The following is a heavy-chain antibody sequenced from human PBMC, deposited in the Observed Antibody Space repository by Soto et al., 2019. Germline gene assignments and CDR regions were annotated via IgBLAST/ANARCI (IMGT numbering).Heavy chain of an antibody. CDR2: ISGSGGST. D-gene: IGHD1-26*01. CDR3: AKGPRGSYYNFDY. CDR1: GFTFSSYA. V-gene: IGHV3-23*01. Sequence: GGSLRLSCAASGFTFSSYAMSWVRQAPGKGLEWVSAISGSGGSTYYADSVKGRFTISRDNSKNTLYLQMNSLRAEDTAVHYCAKGPRGSYYNFDYWGQGTLVTVSS. J-gene: IGHJ4*02.